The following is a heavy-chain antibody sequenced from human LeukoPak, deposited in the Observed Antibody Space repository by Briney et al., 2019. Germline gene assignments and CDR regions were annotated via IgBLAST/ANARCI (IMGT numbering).Heavy chain of an antibody. CDR1: GGSISSGDYS. J-gene: IGHJ5*02. CDR3: ARATSPITMVRGASVLFDP. V-gene: IGHV4-30-2*01. Sequence: SETLSLTCAVSGGSISSGDYSWSWIRQPPGKGLEWIGYIYHSGSTYYNPSLKSRVTISVDRSKNQFSLKLKSVTAADTAVYYCARATSPITMVRGASVLFDPWGQGTLVTLSS. D-gene: IGHD3-10*01. CDR2: IYHSGST.